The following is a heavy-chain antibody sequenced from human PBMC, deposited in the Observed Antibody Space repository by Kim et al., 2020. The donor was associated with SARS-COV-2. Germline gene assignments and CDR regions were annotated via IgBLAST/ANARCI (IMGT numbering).Heavy chain of an antibody. D-gene: IGHD6-13*01. J-gene: IGHJ4*02. CDR3: ARGKDSSSWFYY. CDR1: GGSFSGYY. CDR2: INHSGST. Sequence: SETLSLTCDVYGGSFSGYYWSWIRQPPGKGLEWIGEINHSGSTNYNPSLKSRVTISVDTSKNQFSLKLSSVTAADTAVYYCARGKDSSSWFYYWGQGTLV. V-gene: IGHV4-34*01.